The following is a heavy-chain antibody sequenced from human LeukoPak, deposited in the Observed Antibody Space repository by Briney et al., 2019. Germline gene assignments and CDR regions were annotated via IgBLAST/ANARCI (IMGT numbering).Heavy chain of an antibody. CDR1: GGTFSSYD. J-gene: IGHJ4*02. CDR3: ARDSPYYFDY. V-gene: IGHV1-69*05. Sequence: VASVKVSCKASGGTFSSYDISWVRQAPGQGLEWMGGIIPIFGTANYAQKFQGRVTITTDESTSTAYMELSSLRSEDTAVYYCARDSPYYFDYWGQGTLVTVSS. CDR2: IIPIFGTA.